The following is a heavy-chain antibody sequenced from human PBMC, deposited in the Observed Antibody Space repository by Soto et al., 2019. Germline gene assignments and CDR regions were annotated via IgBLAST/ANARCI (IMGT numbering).Heavy chain of an antibody. CDR2: INSDGSST. D-gene: IGHD3-10*01. Sequence: PGGSLRLSCAASGFTFNSYWMHWVRQAPGKGLVWVSRINSDGSSTSYADSVKGRFTISRDNAKNTLYLQMNSLRAEDTAVYYCARAPHYYGSGSSFDYWGQGTLVTVSS. CDR3: ARAPHYYGSGSSFDY. CDR1: GFTFNSYW. J-gene: IGHJ4*02. V-gene: IGHV3-74*01.